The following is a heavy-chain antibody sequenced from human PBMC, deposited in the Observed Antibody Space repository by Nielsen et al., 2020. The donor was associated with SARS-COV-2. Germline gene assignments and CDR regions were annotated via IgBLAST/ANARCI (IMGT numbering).Heavy chain of an antibody. V-gene: IGHV4-61*01. CDR3: ARANSYGADY. Sequence: GSLRLSCTVSGGSVSSGSYYWSWIRQPPGKGLEWIGYIYYSGSTNYNPSLKSRVTISVDTSKNQFSLKLSSVTAADTAVYYCARANSYGADYWAREPWSPSPQ. CDR1: GGSVSSGSYY. D-gene: IGHD5-18*01. J-gene: IGHJ4*02. CDR2: IYYSGST.